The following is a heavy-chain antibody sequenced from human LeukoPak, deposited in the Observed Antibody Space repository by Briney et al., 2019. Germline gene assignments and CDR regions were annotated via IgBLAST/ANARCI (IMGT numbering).Heavy chain of an antibody. CDR3: ASTGEGPYDFWSGYPNDAFDI. CDR1: GFTFSSYS. V-gene: IGHV3-48*01. D-gene: IGHD3-3*01. J-gene: IGHJ3*02. Sequence: GGSLRLSCAASGFTFSSYSMNWARQAPGKGLEWVSYISSSSTIYYADSVKGRFTISRDNAKNSLYLQMNSLRAEDTAVYYCASTGEGPYDFWSGYPNDAFDIWGQGTMVTVSS. CDR2: ISSSSTI.